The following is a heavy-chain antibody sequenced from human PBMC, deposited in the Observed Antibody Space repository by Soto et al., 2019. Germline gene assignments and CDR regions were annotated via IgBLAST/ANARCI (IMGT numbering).Heavy chain of an antibody. D-gene: IGHD3-9*01. CDR3: ARGASTERYFSPSGGAWFDP. V-gene: IGHV4-34*01. J-gene: IGHJ5*02. CDR1: SGSFSAYY. CDR2: INHSGST. Sequence: SDTLSLTCAVYSGSFSAYYWSWFRQPPWKGVEWIGEINHSGSTNYNPALKSRATTFVDTSKKQFTLQLTSVTAADTAVYYCARGASTERYFSPSGGAWFDPWGQGTQVTVSS.